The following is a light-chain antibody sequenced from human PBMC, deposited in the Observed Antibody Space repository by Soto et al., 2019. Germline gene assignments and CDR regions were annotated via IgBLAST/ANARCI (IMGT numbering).Light chain of an antibody. CDR3: SSYTSSSTLV. CDR2: EVS. CDR1: SRDVGGYNY. J-gene: IGLJ3*02. V-gene: IGLV2-14*01. Sequence: QSVLTQPASVSGSPGQSITISCTGTSRDVGGYNYVSWYQQHPGKAPKLMIYEVSHRPSGVSNRFSGSKSGNTASLTISGLQAEDEADYYCSSYTSSSTLVFGGGTKLTVL.